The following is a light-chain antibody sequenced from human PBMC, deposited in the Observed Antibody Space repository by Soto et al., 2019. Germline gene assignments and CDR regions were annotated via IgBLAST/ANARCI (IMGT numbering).Light chain of an antibody. CDR2: DVS. CDR1: SSDVGGYNY. V-gene: IGLV2-14*01. Sequence: QSALTQPASVSGSPGQSITISCTGTSSDVGGYNYVSWYQQHPGKAPKLMIYDVSNRPSGVSNRFSGSKSGNTASLTISGLQAEDEAAYYCSSYTGSSTPLVFGGGTKVTVL. CDR3: SSYTGSSTPLV. J-gene: IGLJ2*01.